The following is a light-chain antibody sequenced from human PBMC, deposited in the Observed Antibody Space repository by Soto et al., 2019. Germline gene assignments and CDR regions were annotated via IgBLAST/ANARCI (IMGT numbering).Light chain of an antibody. CDR2: STS. J-gene: IGKJ1*01. Sequence: DIQMTQSPSSLSASVVDRVTITCLASQSISYYLNWYQQKQGRAPRLLIYSTSTLQSGVPSKFSGSASGTDFTLTISSLQPEDFATYYCQQSYSTPWTFGQGTKVDIK. V-gene: IGKV1-39*01. CDR1: QSISYY. CDR3: QQSYSTPWT.